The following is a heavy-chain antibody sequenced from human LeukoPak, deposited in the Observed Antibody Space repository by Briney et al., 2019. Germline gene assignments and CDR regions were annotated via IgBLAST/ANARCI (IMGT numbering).Heavy chain of an antibody. CDR1: GYTFTSYA. CDR3: ARTGSLTGYYYFGY. D-gene: IGHD3-9*01. Sequence: ASVKVSCKASGYTFTSYAMHWVRQAPGQRREGMGWINAGNGNTKYSQKFQGRVTITRDTSASTAYMELSSLRSEDTAVYYCARTGSLTGYYYFGYWGQGTLVTVSS. J-gene: IGHJ4*02. CDR2: INAGNGNT. V-gene: IGHV1-3*01.